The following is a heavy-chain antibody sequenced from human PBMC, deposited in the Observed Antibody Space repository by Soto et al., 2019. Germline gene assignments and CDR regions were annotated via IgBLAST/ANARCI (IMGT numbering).Heavy chain of an antibody. D-gene: IGHD1-1*01. CDR3: ARDTTQGAGWFDP. CDR2: LYNSETT. V-gene: IGHV3-53*01. Sequence: GGSLRLSCAASGLEVRYNYMNWVRQAPGKGLEWVSVLYNSETTYYAESVKGRFTISRDTVKNTVYLEMNNLRVDDTAVYYCARDTTQGAGWFDPWGRGTLVTVSS. CDR1: GLEVRYNY. J-gene: IGHJ5*02.